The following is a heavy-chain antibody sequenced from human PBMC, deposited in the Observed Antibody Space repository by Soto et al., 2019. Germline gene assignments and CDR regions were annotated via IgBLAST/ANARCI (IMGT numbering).Heavy chain of an antibody. CDR1: GYSFTNYW. CDR3: ARYLQDTSMVPEY. J-gene: IGHJ4*02. V-gene: IGHV5-10-1*01. CDR2: IDPSDSYT. D-gene: IGHD5-18*01. Sequence: GESLKISCKGSGYSFTNYWISWVRQMPGKGLEWMGRIDPSDSYTNYSPSFQVHVTISADKSISTAYLQWSSLKASDTAMYYCARYLQDTSMVPEYWGQGTLVTSPQ.